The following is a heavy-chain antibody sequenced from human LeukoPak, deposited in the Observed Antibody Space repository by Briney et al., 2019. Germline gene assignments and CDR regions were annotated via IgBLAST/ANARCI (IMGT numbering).Heavy chain of an antibody. V-gene: IGHV4-34*01. D-gene: IGHD3-22*01. CDR3: ARGPPYYYDSSGYYTFDY. CDR1: GGSFSGYY. J-gene: IGHJ4*02. CDR2: INHSGST. Sequence: PSETLSLTCAVYGGSFSGYYWSWIRQPPGKGLEWIGEINHSGSTNYHPSLKSRVTISVDTSKNQFSLKLSSVTAADTAVYYCARGPPYYYDSSGYYTFDYWGQGTLVTVSS.